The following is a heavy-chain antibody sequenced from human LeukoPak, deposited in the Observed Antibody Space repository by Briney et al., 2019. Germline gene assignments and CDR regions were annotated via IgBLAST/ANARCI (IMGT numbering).Heavy chain of an antibody. Sequence: ASVKVSCKASGYTFTGYYMHWVRQAPGQGLEWMGRINPNSGGTNYAQKFQGRVTMTRDTSISTAYMELSRLRSDDTAVYYCARAQLERRGWFDPWGQGTLVTVSS. J-gene: IGHJ5*02. CDR3: ARAQLERRGWFDP. CDR2: INPNSGGT. D-gene: IGHD1-1*01. V-gene: IGHV1-2*06. CDR1: GYTFTGYY.